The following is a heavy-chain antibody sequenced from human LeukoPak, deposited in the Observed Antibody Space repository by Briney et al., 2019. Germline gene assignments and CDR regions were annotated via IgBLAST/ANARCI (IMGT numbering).Heavy chain of an antibody. CDR2: MNQDGSAK. CDR1: GFTFSDSW. D-gene: IGHD3-16*01. J-gene: IGHJ6*02. CDR3: ATYTHWVAGDV. V-gene: IGHV3-7*01. Sequence: GGSLRLSCAASGFTFSDSWMSWVRQAPGKGLEWVANMNQDGSAKGHVDSVKGRFTISRDNARNSLYLQMSSLRPEDTAVYYCATYTHWVAGDVWGQGTTVTVSS.